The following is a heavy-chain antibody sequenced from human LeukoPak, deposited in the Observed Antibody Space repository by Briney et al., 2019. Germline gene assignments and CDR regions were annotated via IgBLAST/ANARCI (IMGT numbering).Heavy chain of an antibody. J-gene: IGHJ4*02. V-gene: IGHV3-9*01. CDR2: ITWNSGDI. CDR3: AKDTCSSTSCSNDY. Sequence: PGGSLRLSCAASGFTFDDYAMHWVRQAPGKGLEWVSGITWNSGDIGYADSVKGRFTISRDNAKNSLYLQMNSLRAEDTALYYCAKDTCSSTSCSNDYWGQGTLVTVSS. CDR1: GFTFDDYA. D-gene: IGHD2-2*01.